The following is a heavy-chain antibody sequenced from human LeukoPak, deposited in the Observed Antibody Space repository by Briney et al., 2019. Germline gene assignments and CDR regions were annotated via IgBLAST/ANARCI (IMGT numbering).Heavy chain of an antibody. J-gene: IGHJ6*02. CDR3: ARDGPIRWGLLWFGELKGMDV. D-gene: IGHD3-10*01. CDR1: GYTFTGYY. Sequence: ASVKVSCKASGYTFTGYYMHWVRQAPGQGLEWMGWINPNSGGTNYAQKFQGRVTMTRDTSISTAYMELSRLRSDDTAVYYCARDGPIRWGLLWFGELKGMDVWGQGTTVTVSS. CDR2: INPNSGGT. V-gene: IGHV1-2*02.